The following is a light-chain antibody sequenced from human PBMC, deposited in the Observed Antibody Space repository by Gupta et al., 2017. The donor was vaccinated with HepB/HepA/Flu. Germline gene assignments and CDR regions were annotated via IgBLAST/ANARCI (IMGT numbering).Light chain of an antibody. J-gene: IGLJ2*01. V-gene: IGLV2-23*02. Sequence: QSALTQPASVSGAPGQSITIFCTGTSSDVGSYNLVSWYQQHPGKAPKLMIYEVSKRPSGVSNRFSGSKSGNTASLTISGLQAEDEADYYCCSYAGSSTPPVGGGTKLTVL. CDR3: CSYAGSSTPP. CDR1: SSDVGSYNL. CDR2: EVS.